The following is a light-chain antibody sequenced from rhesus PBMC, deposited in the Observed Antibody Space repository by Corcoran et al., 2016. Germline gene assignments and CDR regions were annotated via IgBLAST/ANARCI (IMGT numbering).Light chain of an antibody. CDR2: AAT. CDR3: QYGYGILT. Sequence: DIQMTQSPSSLSASVGDTVTITCQASQGISTNLAWYQQKPGKVPKLLIYAATTLQSGVPSRFSGSGSGKDVTLTISSLQPEDFETDYCQYGYGILTFGGGTKVELK. CDR1: QGISTN. V-gene: IGKV1-25*02. J-gene: IGKJ4*01.